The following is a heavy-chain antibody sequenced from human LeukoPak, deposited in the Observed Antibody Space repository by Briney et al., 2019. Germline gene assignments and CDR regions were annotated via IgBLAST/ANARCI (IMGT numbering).Heavy chain of an antibody. V-gene: IGHV1-69*13. CDR3: ARVVTTVTNEPLIDY. CDR2: IIPIFGTA. Sequence: ASVKVSCKAPGGTFSSYAISWVRQAPGQGLEWMGGIIPIFGTANYAQKFQGRVTITADESTSTAYMELSSLRSEDTAVYYCARVVTTVTNEPLIDYWGQGTLVTVSS. J-gene: IGHJ4*02. CDR1: GGTFSSYA. D-gene: IGHD4-17*01.